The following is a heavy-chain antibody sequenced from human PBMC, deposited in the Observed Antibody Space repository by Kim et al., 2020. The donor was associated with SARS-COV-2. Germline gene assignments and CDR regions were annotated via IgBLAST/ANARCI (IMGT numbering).Heavy chain of an antibody. V-gene: IGHV3-23*01. CDR2: IRSSGGST. CDR1: GFTFSIYG. CDR3: AKGAAGWYFDY. Sequence: GGSLRLSCAASGFTFSIYGMSWVRQAPGKGLEWVSGIRSSGGSTFYADSVKGRFTISRDNSKNTLSLQINSLTAEDTAIYYCAKGAAGWYFDYWGQGTLVSVSS. D-gene: IGHD6-19*01. J-gene: IGHJ4*02.